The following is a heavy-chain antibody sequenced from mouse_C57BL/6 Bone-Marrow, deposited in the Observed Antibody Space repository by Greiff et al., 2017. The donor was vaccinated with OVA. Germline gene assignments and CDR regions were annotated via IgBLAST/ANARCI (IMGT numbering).Heavy chain of an antibody. D-gene: IGHD1-1*01. CDR1: GYTFTNYW. CDR2: IYPGGGYT. J-gene: IGHJ1*03. Sequence: ESGAELVRPGTSVKMSCKASGYTFTNYWIGWAKQRPGHGLEWIGDIYPGGGYTNYNEKFKGKATLTADKSSSTAYMQFSSLTSEDSAIYYCARFITTVWYFDVWGTGTTVTVSS. V-gene: IGHV1-63*01. CDR3: ARFITTVWYFDV.